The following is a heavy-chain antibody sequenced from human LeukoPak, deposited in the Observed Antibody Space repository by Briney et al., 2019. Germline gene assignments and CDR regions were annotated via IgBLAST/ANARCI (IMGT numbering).Heavy chain of an antibody. CDR3: ATLGDVLRLFPLISLDGMDV. D-gene: IGHD3-3*01. J-gene: IGHJ6*02. CDR1: GYTFTNYG. Sequence: ASVKVSCKASGYTFTNYGITWVRQAPGQGLEWMGWISAYNGDTNYAQRFQGRITMTTDTSTTTAYMELRSLRSDDTAVYYCATLGDVLRLFPLISLDGMDVWGQGTTVTVSS. V-gene: IGHV1-18*01. CDR2: ISAYNGDT.